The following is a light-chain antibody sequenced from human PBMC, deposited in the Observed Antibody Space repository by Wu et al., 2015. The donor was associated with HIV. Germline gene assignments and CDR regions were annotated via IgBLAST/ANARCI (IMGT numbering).Light chain of an antibody. Sequence: EVVLTQSPATLSVSPGERATLSCRASQSIGSNLAWYQQKPGQAPRLLIYDASTRATGIPARFSGSGSGTDLTLTISSLEPEDFAVYYCQQSTNWPLTFGLGTRLEIK. CDR2: DAS. CDR1: QSIGSN. J-gene: IGKJ5*01. CDR3: QQSTNWPLT. V-gene: IGKV3-11*01.